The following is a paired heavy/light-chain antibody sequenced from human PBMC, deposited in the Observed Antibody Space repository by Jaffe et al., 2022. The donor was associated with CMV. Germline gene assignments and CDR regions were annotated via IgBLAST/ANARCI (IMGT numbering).Heavy chain of an antibody. CDR1: GYTFTSYD. D-gene: IGHD6-13*01. CDR3: ARGDSSSWYGSSSQLKRRRYYYYGMDV. J-gene: IGHJ6*02. CDR2: MNPNSGNT. V-gene: IGHV1-8*01. Sequence: QVQLVQSGAEVKKPGASVKVSCKASGYTFTSYDINWVRQATGQGLEWMGWMNPNSGNTGYAQKFQGRVTMTRNTSISTAYMELSSLRSEDTAVYYCARGDSSSWYGSSSQLKRRRYYYYGMDVWGQGTTVTVSS.
Light chain of an antibody. CDR3: GTWDSSLSAPNWV. CDR1: SSNIGNNY. CDR2: DNN. J-gene: IGLJ3*02. V-gene: IGLV1-51*01. Sequence: QSVLTQPPSVSAAPGQKVTISCSGSSSNIGNNYVSWYQQLPGTAPKLLIYDNNKRPSGIPDRFSGSKSGTSATLGITGLQTGDEADYYCGTWDSSLSAPNWVFGGGTKLTVL.